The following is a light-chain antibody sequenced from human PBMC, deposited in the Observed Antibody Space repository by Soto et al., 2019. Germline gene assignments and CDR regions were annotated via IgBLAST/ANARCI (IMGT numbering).Light chain of an antibody. CDR3: VLYMGSGIWV. CDR2: STN. J-gene: IGLJ2*01. Sequence: QTVVTQEPSFSVSPGGTVTLTCGLSSGSVSTTHSPSWYQQTPGQAPRTLIYSTNTRSSGVPDRFSGSILGKKAALTITGAQADDESDYFCVLYMGSGIWVFGGGTKVTVL. CDR1: SGSVSTTHS. V-gene: IGLV8-61*01.